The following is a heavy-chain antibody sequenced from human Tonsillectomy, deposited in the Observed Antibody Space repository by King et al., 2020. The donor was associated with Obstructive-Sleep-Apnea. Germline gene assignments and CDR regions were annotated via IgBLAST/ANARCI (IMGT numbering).Heavy chain of an antibody. V-gene: IGHV6-1*01. J-gene: IGHJ5*02. D-gene: IGHD6-25*01. CDR1: GDSVSSNSAV. CDR2: TYYRSKWYN. CDR3: ARANIAAPGASFDP. Sequence: QVQLQQSGPGLVKPSQTLSLTCAISGDSVSSNSAVWSWIRQSPSRGLEWLGRTYYRSKWYNDYALSVKSRMTINSDTSKNQFSLQLNSVTPEDTAIYYCARANIAAPGASFDPWGQGTLVTVS.